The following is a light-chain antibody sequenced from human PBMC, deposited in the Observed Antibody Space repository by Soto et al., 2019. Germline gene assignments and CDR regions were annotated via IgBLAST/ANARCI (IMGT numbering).Light chain of an antibody. CDR2: GVN. V-gene: IGLV2-23*02. CDR1: SSDIGLYDL. CDR3: CSYAGFTTYV. J-gene: IGLJ1*01. Sequence: QSVLTQPASVSGSPGQSVTISCTGTSSDIGLYDLVSWYRQYPGKAPKLLIYGVNKRPSGVSDRFSASKSGSTASLTISGLQAEDEAAYYCCSYAGFTTYVFGTGTKVTAL.